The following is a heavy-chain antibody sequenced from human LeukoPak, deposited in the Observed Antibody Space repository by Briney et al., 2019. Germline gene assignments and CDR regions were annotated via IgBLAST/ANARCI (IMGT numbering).Heavy chain of an antibody. CDR1: GFTVSSNY. CDR3: ARVAARPDTDY. Sequence: GGSLRLSCAASGFTVSSNYMSWVRQAPGKGLEWVSVIYSGGSTYYADSVKGRFTISRHNAKNSLYLQMNSLRAEDTAVYYCARVAARPDTDYWGQGTLVTVSS. V-gene: IGHV3-53*01. CDR2: IYSGGST. J-gene: IGHJ4*02. D-gene: IGHD6-6*01.